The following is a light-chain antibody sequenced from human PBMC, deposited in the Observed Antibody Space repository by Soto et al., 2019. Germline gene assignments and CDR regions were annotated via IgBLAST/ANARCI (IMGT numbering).Light chain of an antibody. CDR3: QQLNSYPLT. Sequence: DIHLTQSPSFLSASVGDRVTITCRTSQDINIFLAWYQQKPGKAPKFLMYEASTLQSGVPSRFSGSGSGTEFTLTINSVQPEDSATYYCQQLNSYPLTFGGGTKVEIK. V-gene: IGKV1-9*01. CDR1: QDINIF. CDR2: EAS. J-gene: IGKJ4*01.